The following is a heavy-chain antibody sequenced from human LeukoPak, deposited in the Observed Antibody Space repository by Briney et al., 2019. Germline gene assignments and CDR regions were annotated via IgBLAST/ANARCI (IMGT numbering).Heavy chain of an antibody. D-gene: IGHD3-3*01. J-gene: IGHJ6*02. CDR1: GFTFSNYA. V-gene: IGHV3-23*01. CDR2: ISSSGGST. Sequence: GGSLRLSCAASGFTFSNYAMSWVRQAPGKGLEWVSAISSSGGSTYYADSVRGRFTISRDNSKNTLNLQMSSLRAEDTAVYYCAKVYHDFWSTYNFATRVYDCYYYGMDVWGRGTTVAVSS. CDR3: AKVYHDFWSTYNFATRVYDCYYYGMDV.